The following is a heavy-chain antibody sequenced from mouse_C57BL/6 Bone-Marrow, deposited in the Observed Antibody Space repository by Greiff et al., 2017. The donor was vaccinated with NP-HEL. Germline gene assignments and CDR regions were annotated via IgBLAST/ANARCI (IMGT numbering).Heavy chain of an antibody. V-gene: IGHV1-26*01. CDR1: GYTFTDYY. CDR2: INPNNGGT. Sequence: EVQLQQSGPELVKPGASVKISCTASGYTFTDYYMNWVKQSHGKSLEWIGDINPNNGGTSYNQKFKGKATLTVDKSSSTAYMELRSLTSEDSAVYYCAGRYYYGSSYFDYWGQGTTLTVSS. CDR3: AGRYYYGSSYFDY. D-gene: IGHD1-1*01. J-gene: IGHJ2*01.